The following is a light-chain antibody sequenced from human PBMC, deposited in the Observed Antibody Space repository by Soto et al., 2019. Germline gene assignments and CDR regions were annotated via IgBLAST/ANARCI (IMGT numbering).Light chain of an antibody. J-gene: IGLJ2*01. Sequence: QSALTQPASVSGSPGQSITISCTGTSSDVGGYNYVSWYQQHPGKAPKLMIYEVNNRPSGVSNRFSGSKSGNTASLTISGLQAEDEADYYCSSYTSSSTLFGGGTKLTVL. CDR3: SSYTSSSTL. V-gene: IGLV2-14*01. CDR1: SSDVGGYNY. CDR2: EVN.